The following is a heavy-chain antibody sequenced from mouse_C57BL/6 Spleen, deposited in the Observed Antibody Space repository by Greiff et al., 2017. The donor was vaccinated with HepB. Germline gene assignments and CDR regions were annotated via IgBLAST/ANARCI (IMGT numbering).Heavy chain of an antibody. CDR2: IYPGDGDT. J-gene: IGHJ3*01. V-gene: IGHV1-82*01. D-gene: IGHD2-3*01. CDR1: GYAFSSSW. Sequence: QVQLKQSGPELVKPGASVKISCKASGYAFSSSWMNWVKQRPGKGLEWIGRIYPGDGDTNYNGKFKGKATLTADKSSSTAYMQLSSLTSEDSAVYFCAIYDGYRAFAYWGQGTLVTVSA. CDR3: AIYDGYRAFAY.